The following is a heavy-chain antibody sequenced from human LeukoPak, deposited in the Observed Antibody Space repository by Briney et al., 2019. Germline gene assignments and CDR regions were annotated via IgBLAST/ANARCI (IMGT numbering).Heavy chain of an antibody. Sequence: SETLSLTCTVSGGCISSSSYYWGWIRQPPGKGLEWIGSIYYSGSTYYNPSLKSRVAISEDTSGKQFSLRLGSVTAADTAVYFCARVGSGLNLYYFDYWGQGILVTVSS. D-gene: IGHD3-3*01. J-gene: IGHJ4*02. CDR1: GGCISSSSYY. V-gene: IGHV4-39*07. CDR3: ARVGSGLNLYYFDY. CDR2: IYYSGST.